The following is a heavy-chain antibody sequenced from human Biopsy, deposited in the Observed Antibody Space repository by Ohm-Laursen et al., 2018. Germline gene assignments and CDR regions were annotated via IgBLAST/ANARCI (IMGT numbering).Heavy chain of an antibody. Sequence: SDTLSFTCAVFGKTFSDYQWSWIRQPPGKGLEWIGQINQAGTTNYNPSLKSRVSISADASKYEFSPRLTSVTAADTAVYLCGNEVHGRDYWGLGAQVTVSS. CDR2: INQAGTT. CDR3: GNEVHGRDY. J-gene: IGHJ4*02. CDR1: GKTFSDYQ. V-gene: IGHV4-34*08. D-gene: IGHD2-15*01.